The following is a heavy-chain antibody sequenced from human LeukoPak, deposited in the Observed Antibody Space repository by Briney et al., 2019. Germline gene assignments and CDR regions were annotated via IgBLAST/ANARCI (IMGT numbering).Heavy chain of an antibody. CDR3: ARPGSSWSRRNDAFDI. CDR2: IYTSGST. V-gene: IGHV4-4*09. J-gene: IGHJ3*02. D-gene: IGHD6-13*01. CDR1: GGSISSYY. Sequence: SETLSLTCTVSGGSISSYYWSWIRQPPGKGLEWIGYIYTSGSTDYNPSLKSRVTISVDTSKNQFSLKLSSVTAADTAVYYYARPGSSWSRRNDAFDIWGQGTMVTVSS.